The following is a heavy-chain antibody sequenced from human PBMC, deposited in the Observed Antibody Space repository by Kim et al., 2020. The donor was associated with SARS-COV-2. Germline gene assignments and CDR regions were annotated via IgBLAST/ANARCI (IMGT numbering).Heavy chain of an antibody. J-gene: IGHJ4*02. Sequence: DGREKYYGDSVKGRITISNDNTKSALYLQMNSLGAEDTAVYHCASSQLAYWGQGTLVTVSS. V-gene: IGHV3-7*01. CDR3: ASSQLAY. D-gene: IGHD6-6*01. CDR2: DGREK.